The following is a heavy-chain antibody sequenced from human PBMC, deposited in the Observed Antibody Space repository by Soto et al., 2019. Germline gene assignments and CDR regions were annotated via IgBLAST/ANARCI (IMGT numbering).Heavy chain of an antibody. V-gene: IGHV4-39*01. CDR1: GGSISSSSYY. CDR2: IYYSGST. CDR3: ARYLGVLFSELYFDY. D-gene: IGHD3-10*01. J-gene: IGHJ4*02. Sequence: QLQLQESGPGLVKPSETLSLTCTVSGGSISSSSYYWGWIRQPPGKGLEWIGSIYYSGSTYYNPSLKSRVTISVDTSKNQFSLKLSSVTAADTAVYYCARYLGVLFSELYFDYWGQGTLVTVSS.